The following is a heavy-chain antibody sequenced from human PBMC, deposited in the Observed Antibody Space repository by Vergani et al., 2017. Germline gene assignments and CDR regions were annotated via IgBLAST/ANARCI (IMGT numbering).Heavy chain of an antibody. J-gene: IGHJ4*02. CDR1: GFTFSSYG. CDR3: AKPHYYGSGSYSY. V-gene: IGHV3-30*02. CDR2: IRYDGSNK. D-gene: IGHD3-10*01. Sequence: QVQLVGSGGGVVQPGGSLRLSCAASGFTFSSYGMHWVRQAPGKGLEWVAFIRYDGSNKYYADSVKGRFTISRDNSKNTLYLQMNSLRAEDTAVYYCAKPHYYGSGSYSYWGQGTLVTVSS.